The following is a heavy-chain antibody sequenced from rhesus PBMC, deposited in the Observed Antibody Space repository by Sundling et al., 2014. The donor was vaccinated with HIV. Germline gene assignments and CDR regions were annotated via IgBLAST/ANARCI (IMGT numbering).Heavy chain of an antibody. V-gene: IGHV3-103*01. Sequence: EVQLVESGGGLAKPGGSLRLSCSAAGFTFSSYVVHWVRQAPGKGLEWVSAISGGGNANYADSVRGRFTLSRDNSRNLLSLQMNSLRTEDTAVYYCAKVRGGVTNYFDSWGQGVLVTVSS. CDR2: ISGGGNA. CDR3: AKVRGGVTNYFDS. D-gene: IGHD3-34*01. J-gene: IGHJ4*01. CDR1: GFTFSSYV.